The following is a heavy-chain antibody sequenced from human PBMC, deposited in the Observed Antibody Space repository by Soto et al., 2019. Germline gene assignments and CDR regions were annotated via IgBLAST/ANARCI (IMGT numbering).Heavy chain of an antibody. Sequence: VSVKVCFKASGYPFTSYGISLVRQAPGQGLEWMGWISADNGNTNYAQKLQGRVTMATDTSTSTAYMELRSPRSNAAAVYYCARMRTWQTYYFDYWGQGTMVTVSS. CDR1: GYPFTSYG. J-gene: IGHJ4*02. CDR3: ARMRTWQTYYFDY. V-gene: IGHV1-18*01. CDR2: ISADNGNT.